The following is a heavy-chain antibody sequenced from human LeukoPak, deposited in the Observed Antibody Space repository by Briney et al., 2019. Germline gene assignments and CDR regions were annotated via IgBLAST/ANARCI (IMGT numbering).Heavy chain of an antibody. V-gene: IGHV4-59*01. CDR2: IYYSGST. D-gene: IGHD5-18*01. CDR1: SGSISSYY. Sequence: SETLSLTCTVSSGSISSYYWSWIRQPPGKGLEWIGYIYYSGSTNYNPSLKSRVTISVDTSKNQFSLKLSSVTAADTAVYYCARLREDTTMEFDYWGQGTLVTVSS. J-gene: IGHJ4*02. CDR3: ARLREDTTMEFDY.